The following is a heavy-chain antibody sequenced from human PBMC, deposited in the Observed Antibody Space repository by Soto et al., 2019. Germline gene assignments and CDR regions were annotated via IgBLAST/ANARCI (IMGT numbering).Heavy chain of an antibody. V-gene: IGHV1-46*01. D-gene: IGHD1-26*01. Sequence: ASVKVSCKASGYTFISYNIHWVRQAPGQGLEWMGIINPGGDSPSYAQKFQGRVTMTRDTSTTTVYMELSSLTSEDTAVYYCARDTSTWYRVDYWGQGTLVTVSS. CDR3: ARDTSTWYRVDY. CDR2: INPGGDSP. J-gene: IGHJ4*02. CDR1: GYTFISYN.